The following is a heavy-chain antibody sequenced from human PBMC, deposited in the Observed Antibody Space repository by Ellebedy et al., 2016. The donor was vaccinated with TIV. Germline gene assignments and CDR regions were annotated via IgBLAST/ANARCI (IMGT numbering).Heavy chain of an antibody. V-gene: IGHV3-48*03. CDR1: GFTFSSYA. CDR2: ISSSGSTI. CDR3: ARVGGSVLGY. Sequence: GESLKISCAASGFTFSSYAMSWVRQAPGKGLEWVSYISSSGSTIYYADSVKGRFTISRDNAKNSLYLQMNSLRAEDTDVYYCARVGGSVLGYWGQGTLVTVSS. J-gene: IGHJ4*02. D-gene: IGHD3-16*01.